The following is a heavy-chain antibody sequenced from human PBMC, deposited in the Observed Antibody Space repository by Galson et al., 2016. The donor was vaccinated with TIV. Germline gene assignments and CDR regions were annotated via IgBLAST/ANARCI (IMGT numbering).Heavy chain of an antibody. D-gene: IGHD1-26*01. CDR1: GFMFDYYT. CDR3: AKDIHGSADWSRPSMSDY. CDR2: ISYDGKNE. V-gene: IGHV3-30*18. J-gene: IGHJ4*01. Sequence: SLRLSCAASGFMFDYYTMHWVRQAPGQGLEWVAFISYDGKNEHYADSVRGRFTISRDNSKNTLYLQMHSLRVEDTAVYYCAKDIHGSADWSRPSMSDYWGRGTLVTVSS.